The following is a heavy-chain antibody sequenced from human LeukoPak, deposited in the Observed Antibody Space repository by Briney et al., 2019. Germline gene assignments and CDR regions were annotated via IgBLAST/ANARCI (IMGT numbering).Heavy chain of an antibody. V-gene: IGHV3-30*02. Sequence: PGGSLRLSCAASGFTFSSYGMHWVRQAPGRGLEWVAFIRYDGSNKYYADSVKGRFTISRDNSKNTLYLQMNSLRAEDTAVYYCARGPSGYHNTGGQGTLVTVSS. J-gene: IGHJ4*02. D-gene: IGHD5-12*01. CDR1: GFTFSSYG. CDR2: IRYDGSNK. CDR3: ARGPSGYHNT.